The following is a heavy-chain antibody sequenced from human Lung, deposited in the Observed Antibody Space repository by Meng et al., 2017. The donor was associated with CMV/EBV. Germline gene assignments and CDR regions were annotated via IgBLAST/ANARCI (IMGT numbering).Heavy chain of an antibody. J-gene: IGHJ5*02. V-gene: IGHV1-2*02. D-gene: IGHD2-2*01. Sequence: ASVKVSXKASGYTFTGYYMHWVRQAPGQGLEWMGWINPNSGGTNYAQKFQGRVTMTRDTSISTAYMELSRLRSDDTAVYYCARGVGYCSSTSCQVWFHPWGQGTLVTVSS. CDR1: GYTFTGYY. CDR3: ARGVGYCSSTSCQVWFHP. CDR2: INPNSGGT.